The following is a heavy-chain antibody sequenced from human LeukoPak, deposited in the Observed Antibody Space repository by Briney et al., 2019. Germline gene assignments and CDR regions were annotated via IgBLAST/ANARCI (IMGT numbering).Heavy chain of an antibody. D-gene: IGHD2-2*01. V-gene: IGHV1-46*01. J-gene: IGHJ4*02. CDR1: GYTFTGYY. CDR3: ARGRYCSSTSCSYSAYGLWGY. Sequence: ASVKVSCKASGYTFTGYYMHWVRQAPGQGLEWMGLIKPSGGTTLYAKKFQGRVTMTVDTSASTVHLELYSLRSEDTALYYCARGRYCSSTSCSYSAYGLWGYWGQGTLVTVSS. CDR2: IKPSGGTT.